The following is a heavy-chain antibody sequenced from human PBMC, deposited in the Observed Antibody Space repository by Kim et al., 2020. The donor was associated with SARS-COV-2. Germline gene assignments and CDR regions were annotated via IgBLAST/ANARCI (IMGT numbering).Heavy chain of an antibody. Sequence: ADPEKGALTISGDNSKNTLYLQMNSLRAKDTAVYYCAREDFWSGEIAFDIWGQGTMVTGSS. D-gene: IGHD3-3*01. V-gene: IGHV3-53*01. J-gene: IGHJ3*02. CDR3: AREDFWSGEIAFDI.